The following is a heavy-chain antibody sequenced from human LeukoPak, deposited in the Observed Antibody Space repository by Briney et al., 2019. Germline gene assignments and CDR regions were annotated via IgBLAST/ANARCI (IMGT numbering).Heavy chain of an antibody. CDR3: ARDYGITIFGVVILDY. J-gene: IGHJ4*02. V-gene: IGHV4-34*01. Sequence: SETLSLTCAVYGGSFSGYYWSWIRQPPGKGLEWIGEINHSGSTNYNPSLKSRVTISVDTSKNQFSLKLSSVTAADTAVYYCARDYGITIFGVVILDYWGQGTLVTVSS. D-gene: IGHD3-3*01. CDR1: GGSFSGYY. CDR2: INHSGST.